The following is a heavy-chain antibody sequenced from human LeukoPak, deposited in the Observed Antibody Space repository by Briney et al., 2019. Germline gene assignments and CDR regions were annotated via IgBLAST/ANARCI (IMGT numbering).Heavy chain of an antibody. J-gene: IGHJ4*02. D-gene: IGHD2-15*01. CDR2: IKQDGSEK. V-gene: IGHV3-7*01. CDR1: GFTFSSYW. Sequence: GGSLRLSCAASGFTFSSYWMSWVRQAPGKGLEWVANIKQDGSEKYYVDSVKGRFTISRDNTKNSLYLQMSSLRAEDTAVYYCARESCSGGTCYSPGYWGQGTLVTVSA. CDR3: ARESCSGGTCYSPGY.